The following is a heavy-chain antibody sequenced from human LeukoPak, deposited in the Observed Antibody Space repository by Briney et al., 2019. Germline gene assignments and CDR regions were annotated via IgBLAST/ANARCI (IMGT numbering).Heavy chain of an antibody. D-gene: IGHD4-23*01. J-gene: IGHJ4*02. V-gene: IGHV4-39*01. Sequence: PSETLSLTCTVSGGSISSSSYYWGWIRQPPGKGLEWIGSIYYSGSTYYNPSLKSRVTISVDTSKNQFCLKLSSVTAADTAVYYCGRIRRERMVYGGNSAALCDYWGQGTLVTVSS. CDR1: GGSISSSSYY. CDR3: GRIRRERMVYGGNSAALCDY. CDR2: IYYSGST.